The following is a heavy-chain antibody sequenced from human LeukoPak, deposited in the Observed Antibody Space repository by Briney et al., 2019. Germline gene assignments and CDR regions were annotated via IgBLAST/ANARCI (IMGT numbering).Heavy chain of an antibody. V-gene: IGHV3-11*03. CDR1: GGFISDYY. J-gene: IGHJ4*02. Sequence: LSLTCTVSGGFISDYYMSWIRQAPGKGLEWVSYISSSSTYISYADSVKGRFTISRDNAKNSVYLQMNSLRAEDTAVYYCARIAVAGTLDCWGQGTLVTVSS. D-gene: IGHD6-19*01. CDR2: ISSSSTYI. CDR3: ARIAVAGTLDC.